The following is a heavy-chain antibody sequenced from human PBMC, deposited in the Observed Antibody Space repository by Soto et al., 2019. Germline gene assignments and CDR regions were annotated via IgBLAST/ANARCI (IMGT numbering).Heavy chain of an antibody. J-gene: IGHJ6*02. CDR2: INHSGST. CDR1: GGSFSGNY. D-gene: IGHD3-3*01. Sequence: QVHLQQWGAGLLRPSETLSLTCAVYGGSFSGNYWSWIRQPPGKGLEWIGEINHSGSTYYNPSLKRRVTISVDTSTTQFSLKLSSVTAADTAVYYCARGPPAFRFLEWYPATYSYGMDVWGQGTTVTVSS. CDR3: ARGPPAFRFLEWYPATYSYGMDV. V-gene: IGHV4-34*01.